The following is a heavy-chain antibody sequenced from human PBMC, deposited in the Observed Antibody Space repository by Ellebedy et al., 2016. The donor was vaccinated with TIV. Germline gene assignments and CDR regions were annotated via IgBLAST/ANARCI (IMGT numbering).Heavy chain of an antibody. CDR2: IYTSGST. CDR1: GGSISSYY. Sequence: SETLSLXXTVSGGSISSYYWSWIRQPAGKGLEWIGRIYTSGSTNYNPSLKSRVTMSVDTSKNQFSRKLSSVTAADTAVYYCARVRYLGAFDIWGQGTMVTVSS. V-gene: IGHV4-4*07. D-gene: IGHD3-9*01. CDR3: ARVRYLGAFDI. J-gene: IGHJ3*02.